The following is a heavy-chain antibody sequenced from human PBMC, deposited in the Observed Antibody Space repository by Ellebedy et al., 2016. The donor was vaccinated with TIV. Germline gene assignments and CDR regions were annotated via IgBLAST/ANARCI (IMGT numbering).Heavy chain of an antibody. V-gene: IGHV1-18*01. D-gene: IGHD1-26*01. Sequence: ASVKVSXXASGYTFTSYGISWVRQAPGQGLEWMGWISAYNGNTNYAQKLQGRVTMTTDTSTSTAYMELRSLRSDDTAVYYCARDPYSVLGGPPEVDYWGQGTLVTVSS. CDR3: ARDPYSVLGGPPEVDY. CDR2: ISAYNGNT. CDR1: GYTFTSYG. J-gene: IGHJ4*02.